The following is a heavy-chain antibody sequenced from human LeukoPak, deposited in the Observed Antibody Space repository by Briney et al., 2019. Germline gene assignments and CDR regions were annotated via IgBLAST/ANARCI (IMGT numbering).Heavy chain of an antibody. CDR1: GFTFSSYA. Sequence: PGGSLRLSCAASGFTFSSYAMNWVRQAPGKGLEWVSGISGSGVSPYYADSVKGRFTMSRDNSKSTLYLQMNSLRAEDTAVYYCAKANSPYYYDSSGYSTFDYWGQGTLVTVSS. J-gene: IGHJ4*02. D-gene: IGHD3-22*01. CDR2: ISGSGVSP. CDR3: AKANSPYYYDSSGYSTFDY. V-gene: IGHV3-23*01.